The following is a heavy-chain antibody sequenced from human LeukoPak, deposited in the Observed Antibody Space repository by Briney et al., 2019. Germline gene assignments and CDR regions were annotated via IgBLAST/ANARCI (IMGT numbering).Heavy chain of an antibody. CDR2: ISYDGSNK. V-gene: IGHV3-30-3*01. D-gene: IGHD5-12*01. CDR1: GFTFSSYA. CDR3: ARSDIVATTDGLWFDP. J-gene: IGHJ5*02. Sequence: GGSLRLSCAASGFTFSSYAMHWVRQAPGKGLEWVAVISYDGSNKYYADSVKGRFTISRDNSKNTLYLQMNSLRAEDTAVYYCARSDIVATTDGLWFDPWGQGTLVTVSS.